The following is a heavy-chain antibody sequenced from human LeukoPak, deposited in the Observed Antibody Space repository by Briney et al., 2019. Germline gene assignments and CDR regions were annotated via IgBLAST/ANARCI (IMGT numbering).Heavy chain of an antibody. J-gene: IGHJ3*02. CDR3: ARLLDNDSSGDPDTFDI. Sequence: SETLSLTCAVSDGSISGHYWSWIRQPPGKGLEWIGDIYYSGKTYYSSSLRSRVTISVDTSKTHFSLKLTSVTAADTAVYYCARLLDNDSSGDPDTFDIWGQGTMVTVSS. V-gene: IGHV4-59*11. CDR2: IYYSGKT. D-gene: IGHD3-22*01. CDR1: DGSISGHY.